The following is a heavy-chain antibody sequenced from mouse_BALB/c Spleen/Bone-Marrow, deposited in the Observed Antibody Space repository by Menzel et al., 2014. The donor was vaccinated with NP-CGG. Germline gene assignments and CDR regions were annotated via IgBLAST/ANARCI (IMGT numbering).Heavy chain of an antibody. J-gene: IGHJ2*01. CDR3: ARGGNYRFDY. D-gene: IGHD2-1*01. V-gene: IGHV1-82*01. Sequence: VQLQQSGPELVKPGASVKISCKASGYAFSSSWMNWVKQRPGQGLECIGRIYPGDGDTNYNGKFKGKATLTADKSSSTAYMQLSSLTSVDSAVYFCARGGNYRFDYWGQGTALTVSS. CDR1: GYAFSSSW. CDR2: IYPGDGDT.